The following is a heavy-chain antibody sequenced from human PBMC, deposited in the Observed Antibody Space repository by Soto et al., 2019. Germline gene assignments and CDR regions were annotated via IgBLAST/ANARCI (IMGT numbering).Heavy chain of an antibody. D-gene: IGHD2-2*02. Sequence: ASVKVSCKASGGTFSSYAISGVRQAPGQGLEWMGGIIPIFGTANYAQKFQGRVTITADESTSTAYMELSSLRSEDTAVYYCAREDIVVVPAAIAYYYYGMDVWGQGTTVTVSS. CDR1: GGTFSSYA. V-gene: IGHV1-69*13. J-gene: IGHJ6*02. CDR2: IIPIFGTA. CDR3: AREDIVVVPAAIAYYYYGMDV.